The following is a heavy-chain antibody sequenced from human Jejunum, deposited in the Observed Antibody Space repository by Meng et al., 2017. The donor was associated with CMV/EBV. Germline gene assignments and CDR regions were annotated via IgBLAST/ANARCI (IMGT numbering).Heavy chain of an antibody. D-gene: IGHD2-8*02. J-gene: IGHJ4*02. Sequence: CAVSGDSISRNNSWSWVRQPPGKGLEWIGEISHSGITKYTPSLKSRVTISVDKTKNYFSLNLISVTAADTGVYFCARSSGYWSLDYWGQGTLVTVSS. CDR3: ARSSGYWSLDY. V-gene: IGHV4-4*01. CDR2: ISHSGIT. CDR1: GDSISRNNS.